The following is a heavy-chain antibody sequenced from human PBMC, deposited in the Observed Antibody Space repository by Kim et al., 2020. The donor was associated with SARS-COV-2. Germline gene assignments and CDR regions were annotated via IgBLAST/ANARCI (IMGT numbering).Heavy chain of an antibody. CDR2: ISAYNGNT. V-gene: IGHV1-18*04. CDR3: ARFRHIVVLIAIWDDAFDI. CDR1: GYTFTSYG. D-gene: IGHD2-21*01. J-gene: IGHJ3*02. Sequence: ASVKVSCKASGYTFTSYGISWVRQAPGQGLEWMGWISAYNGNTNYAQKLQGRVTMTTDTSTSTAYMELRSLRSDDRAVYYCARFRHIVVLIAIWDDAFDIWGQGTMVTVSS.